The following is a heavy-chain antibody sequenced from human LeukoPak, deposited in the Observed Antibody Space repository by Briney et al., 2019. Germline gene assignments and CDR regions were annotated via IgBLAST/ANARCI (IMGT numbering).Heavy chain of an antibody. D-gene: IGHD5-18*01. CDR1: GGSISSGGYY. Sequence: SQTLSLTCTVSGGSISSGGYYWSWIRQPPGKGLEWIGYIYYSGSTYYNPSLKSRVTISVDTSKNQFSLKLSSVTAADTAVYYCAREGHVDTAMARYFQHWGQGTLVTVSS. V-gene: IGHV4-30-4*01. CDR2: IYYSGST. J-gene: IGHJ1*01. CDR3: AREGHVDTAMARYFQH.